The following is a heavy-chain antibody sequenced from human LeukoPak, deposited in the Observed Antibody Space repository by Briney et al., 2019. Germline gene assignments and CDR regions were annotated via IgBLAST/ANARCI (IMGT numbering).Heavy chain of an antibody. V-gene: IGHV6-1*01. Sequence: SQTLSLTCAISGDSVSSSSSAWSWIRQSPSRGLEWLGRTYYRSKWHNDYAESVKSRITINPDTSKNEFSLQLNSATPEDTAVYYCARNLRPDFDYWGQGTLVTVSS. CDR1: GDSVSSSSSA. CDR2: TYYRSKWHN. J-gene: IGHJ4*02. CDR3: ARNLRPDFDY.